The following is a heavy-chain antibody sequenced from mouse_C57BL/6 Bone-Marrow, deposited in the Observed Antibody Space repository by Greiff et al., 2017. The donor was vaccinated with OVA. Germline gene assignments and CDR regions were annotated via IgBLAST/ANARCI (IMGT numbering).Heavy chain of an antibody. Sequence: VQLKESGAELVRPVASVKLSCTASGFNIKDDYMHWVKQRPEQGLEWIGWIDPENGDTEYASKFQGKATITADTSSNTAYLQLSSLTSEDTAVYYCTKGNYYGKYYYAMDYWGQGTSVTVSS. CDR2: IDPENGDT. J-gene: IGHJ4*01. CDR1: GFNIKDDY. CDR3: TKGNYYGKYYYAMDY. D-gene: IGHD1-1*01. V-gene: IGHV14-4*01.